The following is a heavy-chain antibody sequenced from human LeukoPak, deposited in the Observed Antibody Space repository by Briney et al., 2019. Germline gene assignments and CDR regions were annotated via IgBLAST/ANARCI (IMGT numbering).Heavy chain of an antibody. D-gene: IGHD3-22*01. V-gene: IGHV3-20*04. J-gene: IGHJ4*02. CDR1: GFTFDDYG. CDR2: INWNGGST. CDR3: ARDYYDSSGYFSGFDY. Sequence: AGSLRLSCTASGFTFDDYGMSWIRQAPGKGLEWVSGINWNGGSTGYAGSVKGRFTISRDNAKNSLYLQMNSLRAEDTALYYCARDYYDSSGYFSGFDYWGQGTLVTVSS.